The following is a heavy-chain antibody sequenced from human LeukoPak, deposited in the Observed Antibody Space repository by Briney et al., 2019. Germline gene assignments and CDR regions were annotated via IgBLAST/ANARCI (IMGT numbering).Heavy chain of an antibody. V-gene: IGHV3-30*18. CDR1: GFTFSSYG. Sequence: PGRSLRLSCAASGFTFSSYGMHWVRQAPGKGLEWVAVISYDGSNKYYADSVKGRFTISRDNSKNTLYLQMNSLRAEDTVVYYCAKMDGAFDIWGQGTMVTVSS. CDR3: AKMDGAFDI. J-gene: IGHJ3*02. CDR2: ISYDGSNK. D-gene: IGHD3/OR15-3a*01.